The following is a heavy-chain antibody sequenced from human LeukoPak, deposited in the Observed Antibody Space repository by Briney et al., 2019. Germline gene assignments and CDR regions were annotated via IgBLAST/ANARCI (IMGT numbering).Heavy chain of an antibody. J-gene: IGHJ4*01. D-gene: IGHD3-22*01. CDR2: IYSSDSA. CDR1: GASINNNF. Sequence: KSSETLSLTCTVSGASINNNFWTWIRQPPGKGLEWIGYIYSSDSANYNPSLKSRVIISGDTSKNQISLNLTSVTAADTAVYFCARHRDYYDTWGHGTLVTVSS. CDR3: ARHRDYYDT. V-gene: IGHV4-59*08.